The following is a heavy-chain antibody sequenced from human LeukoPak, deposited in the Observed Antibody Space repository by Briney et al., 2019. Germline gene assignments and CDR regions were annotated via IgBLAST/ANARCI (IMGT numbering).Heavy chain of an antibody. J-gene: IGHJ6*03. CDR1: EDTISSDA. Sequence: SLKVSCKTFEDTISSDAVSWVRHAPGQGLKWMGGIIPIFGTANYAQKFQGRVTITTDESTSTAYMELSSLRSEDTAVYYCARARLDSSSSPYYYYYYMDVWGKGTTVTVSS. V-gene: IGHV1-69*05. D-gene: IGHD6-6*01. CDR3: ARARLDSSSSPYYYYYYMDV. CDR2: IIPIFGTA.